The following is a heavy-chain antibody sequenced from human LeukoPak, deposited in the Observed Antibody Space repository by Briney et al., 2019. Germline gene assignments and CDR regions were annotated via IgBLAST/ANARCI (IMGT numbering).Heavy chain of an antibody. V-gene: IGHV4-34*01. CDR1: GGSFSGYY. CDR2: INHSGST. J-gene: IGHJ5*02. Sequence: SETLSLTCAVYGGSFSGYYWSWIRQPPGKGLEWIGEINHSGSTNYNPSLKSRVTMSVETSKNQFSLMLTSVTAADTAVYYCARGAYGGRLTGWFDPWGQGTLVTVSS. CDR3: ARGAYGGRLTGWFDP. D-gene: IGHD3-10*01.